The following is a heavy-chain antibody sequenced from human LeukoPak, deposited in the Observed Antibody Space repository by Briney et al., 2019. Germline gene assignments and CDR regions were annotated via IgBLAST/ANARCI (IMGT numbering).Heavy chain of an antibody. J-gene: IGHJ4*02. CDR1: GFTFSSYG. V-gene: IGHV3-30*02. CDR2: TRYDGSSK. D-gene: IGHD3-22*01. CDR3: AKASAMIVVVSKHFDY. Sequence: GGSLRLSCASSGFTFSSYGMYWVRQAPGKGLEGVAFTRYDGSSKYYADSVKGRFTISRDNTENTLYLQMNSLRAEDTAVYYCAKASAMIVVVSKHFDYWGQGTLVTVSS.